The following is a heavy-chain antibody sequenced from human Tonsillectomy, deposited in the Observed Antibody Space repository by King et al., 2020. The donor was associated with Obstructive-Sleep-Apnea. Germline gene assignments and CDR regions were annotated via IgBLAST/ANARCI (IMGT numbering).Heavy chain of an antibody. CDR1: GYSISSGYY. CDR3: ARSPRRGEWELGDAFAI. V-gene: IGHV4-38-2*02. Sequence: QLQESGPGLVKPSETLSLTCTVSGYSISSGYYWGWIRQPPGKGLEWIGSISHSGSTYYNPSLKSRVTISVDTSKNQFSLKLSSVTAEDTAGYYCARSPRRGEWELGDAFAIWGQGTMVTVSS. CDR2: ISHSGST. J-gene: IGHJ3*02. D-gene: IGHD1-26*01.